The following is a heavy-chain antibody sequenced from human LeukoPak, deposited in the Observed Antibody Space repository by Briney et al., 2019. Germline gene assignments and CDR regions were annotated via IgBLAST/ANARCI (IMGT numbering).Heavy chain of an antibody. J-gene: IGHJ4*02. V-gene: IGHV1-24*01. D-gene: IGHD3-10*01. CDR3: ATGEYGSGSYSRDLDY. Sequence: ASVKVSCKVSGYTLTELSMHWVRQAPGKGLAWMGGFDPEDGETIYAQKFQGRVTMTEDTSTDTAYMELSSLRSEDTAVYYCATGEYGSGSYSRDLDYWGQGTLVTVSS. CDR1: GYTLTELS. CDR2: FDPEDGET.